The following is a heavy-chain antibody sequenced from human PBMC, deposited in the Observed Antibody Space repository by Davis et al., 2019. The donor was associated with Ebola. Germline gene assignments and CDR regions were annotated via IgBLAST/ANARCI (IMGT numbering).Heavy chain of an antibody. V-gene: IGHV6-1*01. D-gene: IGHD2-2*01. CDR3: SQYQRLQGYGIDV. CDR2: TYYRSKWHN. Sequence: SQTLSLPCAISGDRVSRHSAAWNWIRQSTSGGLEWLGRTYYRSKWHNDYAVSVKSRITINPDTAKNQFSLQLNSVTPEDTAVYYFSQYQRLQGYGIDVWGQGTTVTVSS. CDR1: GDRVSRHSAA. J-gene: IGHJ6*02.